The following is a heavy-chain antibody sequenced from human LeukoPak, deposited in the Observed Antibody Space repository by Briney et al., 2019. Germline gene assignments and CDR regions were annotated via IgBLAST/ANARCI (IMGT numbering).Heavy chain of an antibody. CDR3: ARDHGEDGYNLFDN. V-gene: IGHV4-39*07. CDR2: LYYRGST. Sequence: SETLSLTCTVSGDSISSSSYYWVWIRQPPVKGLEWIGSLYYRGSTYYNPSLKGRVTISVDTSKNQFSLKLISVTAADTAVYYCARDHGEDGYNLFDNWGQGTLVTVSP. J-gene: IGHJ4*02. D-gene: IGHD5-24*01. CDR1: GDSISSSSYY.